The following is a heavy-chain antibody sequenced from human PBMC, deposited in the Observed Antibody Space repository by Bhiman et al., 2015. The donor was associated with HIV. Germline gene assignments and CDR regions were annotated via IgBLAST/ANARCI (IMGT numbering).Heavy chain of an antibody. CDR2: ISWNSGSI. CDR1: GFSFDDYA. D-gene: IGHD2-15*01. V-gene: IGHV3-9*01. Sequence: EVQLVESGGGLVQPGRSLRLSCAASGFSFDDYAMHWVRQAPGKGLEWVSGISWNSGSIGYADSVKGRFTISRDNAKNSLYLEMNSLRAEDTALYYCAKSRAIVVVVAPFDTWGQGTMVTVSS. CDR3: AKSRAIVVVVAPFDT. J-gene: IGHJ3*02.